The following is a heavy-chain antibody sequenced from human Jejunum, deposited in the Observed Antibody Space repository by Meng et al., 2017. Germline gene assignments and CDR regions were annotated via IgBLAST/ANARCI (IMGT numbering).Heavy chain of an antibody. Sequence: EVQLVESGGGVGQRGGSRRLSCAPSGFTFSSYGMHWVRQAPGKGLVWVSRISGGGSGPIYADSVKGRFTISRDNAKNTLDLQMNSLRLDDTAVYYCVRDNYGPDYWGQGTLVTVSS. J-gene: IGHJ4*02. CDR3: VRDNYGPDY. V-gene: IGHV3-74*01. CDR1: GFTFSSYG. D-gene: IGHD3-10*01. CDR2: ISGGGSGP.